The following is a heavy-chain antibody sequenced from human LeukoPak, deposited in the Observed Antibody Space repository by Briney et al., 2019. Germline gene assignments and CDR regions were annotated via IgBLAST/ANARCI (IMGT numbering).Heavy chain of an antibody. V-gene: IGHV4-30-2*01. CDR1: GDSISSGNYY. D-gene: IGHD3-10*01. J-gene: IGHJ5*01. Sequence: PSETLSLTCTVSGDSISSGNYYWSWIRQPPGRGLEWIGYIYHSGSTYYNPSLKSRVTISVDASKNQLSLKLRSVTAADTAVYYCTRDRQLEWFYLWGQGTLVTVSS. CDR2: IYHSGST. CDR3: TRDRQLEWFYL.